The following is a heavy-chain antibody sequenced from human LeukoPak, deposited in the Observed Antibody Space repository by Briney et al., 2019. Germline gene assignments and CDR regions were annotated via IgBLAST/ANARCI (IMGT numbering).Heavy chain of an antibody. D-gene: IGHD6-25*01. Sequence: SETLSLTCTVSGYSISSGYYWGWIRQPPGKGLEWIGSIYHSGSTYYNPSLKSRVTISVDTSKNQFSLKLSSVTAADTAVYYCARVAVYSSGWKGGYNWVVNNWFDPWGQGTLVTVSS. CDR3: ARVAVYSSGWKGGYNWVVNNWFDP. J-gene: IGHJ5*02. V-gene: IGHV4-38-2*02. CDR1: GYSISSGYY. CDR2: IYHSGST.